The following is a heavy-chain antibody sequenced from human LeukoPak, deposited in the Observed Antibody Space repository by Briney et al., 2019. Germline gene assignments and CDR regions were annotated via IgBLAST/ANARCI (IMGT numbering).Heavy chain of an antibody. D-gene: IGHD2-15*01. V-gene: IGHV3-30-3*01. J-gene: IGHJ3*02. CDR2: ISYDGSNK. CDR3: ARTGSAASPDDAFDI. Sequence: SGGSLRLSCAASGFTFSSYAMHWVRQAPGKGLEWVAVISYDGSNKYYADSVKGRFTISRDNSKNTLYLQMNSLRAEDTAVYYCARTGSAASPDDAFDIWGQGTMVTVSS. CDR1: GFTFSSYA.